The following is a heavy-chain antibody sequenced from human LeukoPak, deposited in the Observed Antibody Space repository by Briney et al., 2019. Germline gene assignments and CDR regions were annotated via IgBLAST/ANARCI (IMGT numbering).Heavy chain of an antibody. CDR2: ISWNSDSI. CDR3: AKGGPLGYCTSTSCYTVFH. V-gene: IGHV3-9*01. CDR1: GFTFGDYA. Sequence: GRSLRLSCAASGFTFGDYAMHWVRQAPGKGLEWVSGISWNSDSIGYADSVKGRFTISRDNAKNSLYLQMNSLRAEDTALYYCAKGGPLGYCTSTSCYTVFHWGQGTLVTVSS. J-gene: IGHJ4*02. D-gene: IGHD2-2*02.